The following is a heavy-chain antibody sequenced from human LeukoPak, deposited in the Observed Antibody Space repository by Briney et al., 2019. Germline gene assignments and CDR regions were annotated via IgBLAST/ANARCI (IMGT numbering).Heavy chain of an antibody. J-gene: IGHJ4*02. D-gene: IGHD4-23*01. CDR1: GFTFSSYA. V-gene: IGHV3-23*01. CDR3: AKGSRVTVVSHFDF. CDR2: LSSSGANT. Sequence: GGSLRLSCAGSGFTFSSYAMSWVRQAPGKGLEWVSGLSSSGANTFYADSVKGRFTTSRDNSQNMAYLQMNSLRAEDTAVYYCAKGSRVTVVSHFDFWGQGALVSVSS.